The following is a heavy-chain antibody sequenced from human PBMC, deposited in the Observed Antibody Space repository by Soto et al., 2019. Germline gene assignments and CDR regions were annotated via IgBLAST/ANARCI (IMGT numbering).Heavy chain of an antibody. Sequence: QVQLVESGGGVVQPGRSLRLSCAASGFTFNTYAMHWVRQAPGKVLEWVAVISYDGSNKYYADSVKGRFTISRDNSKNTLYLQMNSLRAEDTAVYYCARTYDSSGPFDYWGQGTLVTVSA. CDR1: GFTFNTYA. D-gene: IGHD3-22*01. CDR3: ARTYDSSGPFDY. CDR2: ISYDGSNK. J-gene: IGHJ4*02. V-gene: IGHV3-30-3*01.